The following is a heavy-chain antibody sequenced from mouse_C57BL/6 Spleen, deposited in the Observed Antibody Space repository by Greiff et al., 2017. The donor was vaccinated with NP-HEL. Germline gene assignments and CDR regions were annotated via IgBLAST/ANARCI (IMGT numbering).Heavy chain of an antibody. CDR2: ISDGGSYT. CDR1: GFTFSSYA. J-gene: IGHJ3*01. Sequence: EVMLVESGGGLVKPGGSLKLSCAASGFTFSSYAMSWVRQTPEKRLEWVATISDGGSYTYYPDNVKGRFTISRDNAKNNLYLQMSHLKSEDTAMYYCARASTVVATDWFAYWGQRTLVTVSA. CDR3: ARASTVVATDWFAY. V-gene: IGHV5-4*03. D-gene: IGHD1-1*01.